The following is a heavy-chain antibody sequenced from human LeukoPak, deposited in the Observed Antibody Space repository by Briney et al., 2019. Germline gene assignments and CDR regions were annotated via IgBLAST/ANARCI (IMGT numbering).Heavy chain of an antibody. CDR1: GGTFSSYA. V-gene: IGHV1-69*13. Sequence: ASVKVSCKASGGTFSSYAISWVRQAPGQGLEWMGGIIPIFGTANYAQKFQGRVTITADESTSTAYMELSSLRSEDTAVYYCARETEILDIVVVPALRVFDYWGQGTLATVSS. CDR2: IIPIFGTA. J-gene: IGHJ4*02. CDR3: ARETEILDIVVVPALRVFDY. D-gene: IGHD2-2*03.